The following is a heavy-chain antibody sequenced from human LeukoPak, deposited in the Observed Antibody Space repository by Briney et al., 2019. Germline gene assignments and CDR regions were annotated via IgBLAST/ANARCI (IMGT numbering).Heavy chain of an antibody. CDR1: VFSFSNYP. J-gene: IGHJ4*02. CDR2: ISSSGVST. Sequence: GGSLRLSCAASVFSFSNYPMSCVRQAPGKGLEWVLAISSSGVSTFYADSVEGRFTISRDNSKNTVYLQMNRLRAEDTAVYYCAKRDGACGGDCSAPYFFDYWGQGTLVTVSS. CDR3: AKRDGACGGDCSAPYFFDY. D-gene: IGHD2-21*02. V-gene: IGHV3-23*01.